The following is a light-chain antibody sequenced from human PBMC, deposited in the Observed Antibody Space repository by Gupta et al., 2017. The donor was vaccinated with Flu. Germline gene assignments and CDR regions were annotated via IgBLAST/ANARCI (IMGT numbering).Light chain of an antibody. V-gene: IGKV2-30*01. Sequence: DVVLTQSPRFLPVTLGQPASISCKSSQSLVYTDGNANLNWFLQRPGQPPRRLIYKVSTRDSGVPDRFIGSGSGTEFTLKISNVEAEDVGIYYCRQAKHGPSTFGQGTKLEIK. CDR2: KVS. CDR3: RQAKHGPST. CDR1: QSLVYTDGNAN. J-gene: IGKJ2*02.